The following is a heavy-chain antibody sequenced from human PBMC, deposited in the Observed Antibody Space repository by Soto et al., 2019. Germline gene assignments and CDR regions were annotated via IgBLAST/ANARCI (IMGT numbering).Heavy chain of an antibody. CDR3: ALGKESYYDSSGYYPSWDY. J-gene: IGHJ4*02. CDR2: IIPIFGTA. CDR1: GGAFSSYA. D-gene: IGHD3-22*01. V-gene: IGHV1-69*13. Sequence: ASVKVSCKASGGAFSSYAISWVRQAPGQGLEWMGGIIPIFGTANYAQKFQGRVTITADESTSTAYMELSSLRSEDTAVYYCALGKESYYDSSGYYPSWDYWGQGTLVTVSS.